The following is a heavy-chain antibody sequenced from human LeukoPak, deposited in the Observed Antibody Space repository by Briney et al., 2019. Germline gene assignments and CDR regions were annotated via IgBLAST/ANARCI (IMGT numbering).Heavy chain of an antibody. CDR3: ARDGRSGNFDK. CDR2: ISASGTTI. D-gene: IGHD1-26*01. Sequence: GGSLRLSCAASGFSFSSYEMNWVRQAPGKGLEWVSYISASGTTIYYADSVKGRFTISRDNAENTLYLQMNSLRAEDTAVYYCARDGRSGNFDKWGQGTLVSVSS. J-gene: IGHJ4*02. V-gene: IGHV3-48*03. CDR1: GFSFSSYE.